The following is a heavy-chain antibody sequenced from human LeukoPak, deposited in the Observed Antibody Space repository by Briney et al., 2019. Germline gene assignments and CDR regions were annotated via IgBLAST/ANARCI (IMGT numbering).Heavy chain of an antibody. CDR2: IKQDGSEK. D-gene: IGHD6-19*01. CDR3: ASVPYSSGWHFDY. V-gene: IGHV3-7*01. Sequence: GGFLRLSCVASGFSINNYWMTWVRQAPGKGLEWVANIKQDGSEKYYVNSVKGRFTVSRDNAKNSLYLQMNSLRAEDTAVYYCASVPYSSGWHFDYWGQGTLVTVSS. J-gene: IGHJ4*02. CDR1: GFSINNYW.